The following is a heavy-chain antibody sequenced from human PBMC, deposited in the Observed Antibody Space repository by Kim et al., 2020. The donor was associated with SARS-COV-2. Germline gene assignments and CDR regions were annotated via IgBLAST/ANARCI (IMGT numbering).Heavy chain of an antibody. D-gene: IGHD3-22*01. J-gene: IGHJ4*02. Sequence: RGSLRLSCAASGFTVSSNYMSWVRQAPGKGLEWVSVILSGGSSYYADSVKGRFTISRDNSKNTLYLQMNSLRAEDTAVYYCARDGTYDSSGYFDYWGQGTLVTVSS. CDR3: ARDGTYDSSGYFDY. CDR2: ILSGGSS. V-gene: IGHV3-53*01. CDR1: GFTVSSNY.